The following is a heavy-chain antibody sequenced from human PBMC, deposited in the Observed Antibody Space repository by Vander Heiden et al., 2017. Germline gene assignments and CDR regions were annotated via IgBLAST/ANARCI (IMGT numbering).Heavy chain of an antibody. J-gene: IGHJ1*01. Sequence: DVELVESGGGLVRPGGSLRLSCSASGFTFSSYGMNWVRQDPGKGLEWVSSISRTGNYIYYADSVKGRFTISRDNAKNSVFLQMNSLRAEDTAVYYCARDRAGTNYFQHWGQGTLITVS. V-gene: IGHV3-21*02. CDR1: GFTFSSYG. CDR2: ISRTGNYI. D-gene: IGHD3-10*01. CDR3: ARDRAGTNYFQH.